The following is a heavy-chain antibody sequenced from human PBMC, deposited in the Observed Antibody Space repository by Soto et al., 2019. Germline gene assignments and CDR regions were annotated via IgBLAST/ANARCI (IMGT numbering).Heavy chain of an antibody. CDR2: TYYRSKWYN. Sequence: SQTLSLTCAISGDSVSSNTVAWNWIRQSPSRGLEWLGRTYYRSKWYNDYAVSVKSRITINPDTSKNQFSLQLNSVTPEDTAVYFCARDPGSWFDPWGQGTLVTVSS. V-gene: IGHV6-1*01. J-gene: IGHJ5*02. CDR1: GDSVSSNTVA. CDR3: ARDPGSWFDP.